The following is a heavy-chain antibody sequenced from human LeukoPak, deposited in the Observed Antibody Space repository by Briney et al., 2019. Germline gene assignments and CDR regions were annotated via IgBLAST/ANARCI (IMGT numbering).Heavy chain of an antibody. CDR3: ARFVKLTLTYFDY. V-gene: IGHV4-59*05. Sequence: PSETLSLTCTVSGGSIGSYYWSWIRQPPGKGLEWIGSIYYSGSTYYNPSLKSRVTISVDTSKNQFSLKLSSVTAADTAVYYCARFVKLTLTYFDYWGQGTLVTVSS. CDR1: GGSIGSYY. CDR2: IYYSGST. D-gene: IGHD1-1*01. J-gene: IGHJ4*02.